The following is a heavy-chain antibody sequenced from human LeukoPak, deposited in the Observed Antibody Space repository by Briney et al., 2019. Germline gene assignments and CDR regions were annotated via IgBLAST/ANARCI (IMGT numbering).Heavy chain of an antibody. CDR2: VYYSGST. Sequence: SETLSLTCNVFGGSISTYYWSWIRQPPGKGLECIGCVYYSGSTNYNPALKSRVTISVDTSKHQISLKLSSVTAADTAVYYCARVDGTPEDYWGQGTLVTVSS. CDR3: ARVDGTPEDY. J-gene: IGHJ4*02. V-gene: IGHV4-59*01. CDR1: GGSISTYY.